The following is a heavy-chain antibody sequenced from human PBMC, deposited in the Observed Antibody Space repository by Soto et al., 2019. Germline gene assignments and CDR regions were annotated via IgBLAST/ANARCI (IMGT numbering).Heavy chain of an antibody. J-gene: IGHJ4*02. Sequence: ASVKVSCKASGYTFTGYYMHWVRQAPGQGLEWMGWINPNSGGTNYAQKFQGWVTMTRDTSISTAYMELSRLRSDDTAVYYCARVVSSSWYYFDYWGQGTLVTVSS. CDR1: GYTFTGYY. CDR3: ARVVSSSWYYFDY. CDR2: INPNSGGT. V-gene: IGHV1-2*04. D-gene: IGHD6-13*01.